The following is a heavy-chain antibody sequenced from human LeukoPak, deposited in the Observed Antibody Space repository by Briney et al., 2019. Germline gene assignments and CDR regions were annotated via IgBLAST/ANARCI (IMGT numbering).Heavy chain of an antibody. J-gene: IGHJ4*02. V-gene: IGHV4-34*01. CDR2: INHSGST. CDR3: AREMATTRAPFDY. Sequence: PSETLSLTCAVYGGSFSGYYWSWIRQPPGKGLEWIGEINHSGSTNYNPSLKSRVTISVDTSKNQFSLKLSSVTAAHTAVYYWAREMATTRAPFDYWGQGTLVTVSS. D-gene: IGHD5-24*01. CDR1: GGSFSGYY.